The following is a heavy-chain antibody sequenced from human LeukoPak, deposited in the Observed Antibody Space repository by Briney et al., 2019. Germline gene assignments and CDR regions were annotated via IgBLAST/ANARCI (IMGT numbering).Heavy chain of an antibody. Sequence: SETLSLTCAVYGGSFSGYYWSWIRQPPGKGLEWIGEINHSGSTNYNPSLKSRVTISVDTSKNRFSLKLSSVTAADTAVYYCASLLSTTGTTGIDYWGQGTLVTVSS. D-gene: IGHD1-1*01. CDR3: ASLLSTTGTTGIDY. CDR1: GGSFSGYY. J-gene: IGHJ4*02. V-gene: IGHV4-34*01. CDR2: INHSGST.